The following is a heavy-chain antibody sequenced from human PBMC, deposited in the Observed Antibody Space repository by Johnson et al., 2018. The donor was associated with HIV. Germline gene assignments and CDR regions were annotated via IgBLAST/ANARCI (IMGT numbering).Heavy chain of an antibody. CDR3: ARNSVPWCVSGYYNGAFDI. V-gene: IGHV3-66*01. CDR1: GFTFSSYA. J-gene: IGHJ3*02. CDR2: IYSGGGA. Sequence: VQLVESGGGLVKPGGSLRLSCAASGFTFSSYAMSWVRQAPGQGLEWVSVIYSGGGAYYTDSVKGRFTISRDNSKNTLYLQMTSLRAEDTAVLYCARNSVPWCVSGYYNGAFDIWGQGTMVTVSS. D-gene: IGHD3-22*01.